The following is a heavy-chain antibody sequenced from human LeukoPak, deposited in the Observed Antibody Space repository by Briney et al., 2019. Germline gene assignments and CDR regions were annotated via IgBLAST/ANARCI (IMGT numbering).Heavy chain of an antibody. Sequence: ASVKVSCKASGYTFTSYDLIWVRQATGQGLEWMGWMNPNNGNTDYAQKFQGRVTMTRNTSISTAYMELSSLRSEDTAVYYCAKAHYSSSWRFDYWGQGTLVTVSS. CDR3: AKAHYSSSWRFDY. D-gene: IGHD6-13*01. V-gene: IGHV1-8*01. J-gene: IGHJ4*02. CDR1: GYTFTSYD. CDR2: MNPNNGNT.